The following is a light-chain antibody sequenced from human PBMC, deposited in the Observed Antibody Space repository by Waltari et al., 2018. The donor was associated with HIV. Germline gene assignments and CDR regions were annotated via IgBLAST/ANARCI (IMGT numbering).Light chain of an antibody. CDR2: EGS. J-gene: IGLJ1*01. V-gene: IGLV2-23*01. Sequence: SALTQPAPVSGFPGHPITLSCPGTSSVFGGYNLASWYQQHPGKAPKLMIYEGSKRPPGVSNRFSGSKSGNTASLTISGLQAEDEADYYCCSYAGSSTLYVFGTGTKVTVL. CDR1: SSVFGGYNL. CDR3: CSYAGSSTLYV.